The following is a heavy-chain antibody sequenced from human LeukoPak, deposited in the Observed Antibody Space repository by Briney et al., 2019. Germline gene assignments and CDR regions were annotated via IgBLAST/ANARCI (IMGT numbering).Heavy chain of an antibody. CDR1: GFTVSSNY. Sequence: GGSLRLSCAASGFTVSSNYMSWVRQAPGKGLEWVSVIYSGGSRYYADSVKGRFTISRHNSKNTLYLQMNSLGAEDTAVYCCARVSHGSGRTLYYFDYWGQGTLVTVSS. CDR3: ARVSHGSGRTLYYFDY. D-gene: IGHD2-15*01. J-gene: IGHJ4*02. V-gene: IGHV3-53*04. CDR2: IYSGGSR.